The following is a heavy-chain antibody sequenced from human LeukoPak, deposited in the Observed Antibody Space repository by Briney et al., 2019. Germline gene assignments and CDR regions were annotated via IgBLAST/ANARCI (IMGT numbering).Heavy chain of an antibody. CDR1: GGSMNYNY. CDR2: ISNSGTT. V-gene: IGHV4-59*01. D-gene: IGHD4-17*01. CDR3: ARVVRGAVTSNWFDP. J-gene: IGHJ5*02. Sequence: SETLSLTCSVSGGSMNYNYLTWIRQAPGKGLEWIGYISNSGTTDYNPSLKSRVTMSVDTSKNEFSLKLTSVTAADTAMYYCARVVRGAVTSNWFDPWGQGTLVTVSS.